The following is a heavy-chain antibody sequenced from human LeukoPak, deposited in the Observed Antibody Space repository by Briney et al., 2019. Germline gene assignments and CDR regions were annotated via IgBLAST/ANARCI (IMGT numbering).Heavy chain of an antibody. CDR1: GGTFSIYA. Sequence: ASVTLSFTASGGTFSIYAISWGRQAPGQGLEWMGGIIPIFGTANYAQKFQGRVTITADDSTSTDYLELSSLRSEDTAGYYCAREAHSSSWYLTEWFDPWGQGTLVSVSS. CDR3: AREAHSSSWYLTEWFDP. CDR2: IIPIFGTA. J-gene: IGHJ5*02. D-gene: IGHD6-13*01. V-gene: IGHV1-69*13.